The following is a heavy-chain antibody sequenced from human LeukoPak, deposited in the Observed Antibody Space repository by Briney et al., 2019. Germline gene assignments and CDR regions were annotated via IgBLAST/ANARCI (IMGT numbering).Heavy chain of an antibody. V-gene: IGHV1-69*05. CDR3: ARGLIPLYYFDY. Sequence: SVKVSCKASGGTFSSYAISWGRQAPGQGLEWMGGIIPIFGTANYAQKFQGRVTITTDESTSTAYMELSSLRSEDTAVYYCARGLIPLYYFDYWGQGTLVTVSS. J-gene: IGHJ4*02. D-gene: IGHD2-8*01. CDR1: GGTFSSYA. CDR2: IIPIFGTA.